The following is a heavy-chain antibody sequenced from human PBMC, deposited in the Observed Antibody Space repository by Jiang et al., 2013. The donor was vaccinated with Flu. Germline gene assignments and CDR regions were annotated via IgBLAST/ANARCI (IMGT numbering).Heavy chain of an antibody. V-gene: IGHV5-51*01. J-gene: IGHJ6*02. CDR1: GYSFTSYW. CDR3: ARLLGYCSGGSCYNGMDV. CDR2: IYPGDSDT. D-gene: IGHD2-15*01. Sequence: SLKISCKGSGYSFTSYWIGWVRQMPGKGLEWMGIIYPGDSDTRYSPSFQGQVTISADKSISTAYLQWSSLKASDTAMYYCARLLGYCSGGSCYNGMDVWGQGTTVTVSS.